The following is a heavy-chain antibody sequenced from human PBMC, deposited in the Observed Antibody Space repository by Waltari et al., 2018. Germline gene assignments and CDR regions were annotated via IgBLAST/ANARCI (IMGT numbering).Heavy chain of an antibody. CDR1: GGTFNNYA. Sequence: QVQLVQSGAGVKRSGSSVKVSCKASGGTFNNYAINWVRQAPGQGLEYMGAIITEFGDANYAQKFQGRVTSTADQATRTAYLEVRSLTAEDTAVYYCAKADTVASIGPALGVWGQGTTVTVSS. V-gene: IGHV1-69*19. J-gene: IGHJ6*02. D-gene: IGHD5-12*01. CDR3: AKADTVASIGPALGV. CDR2: IITEFGDA.